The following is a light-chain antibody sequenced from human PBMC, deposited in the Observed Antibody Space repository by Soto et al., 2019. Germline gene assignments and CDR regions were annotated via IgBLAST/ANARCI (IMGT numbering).Light chain of an antibody. CDR1: QSVSSSY. Sequence: EILFPQSPATLSLSPGESATLSCRASQSVSSSYLAWYQQKPGQAPRLLIYAASSRATGIPDRLSGGGSGTDSTLTIRRLEPEDFTVYYCQQYGTSPTFGQGTRLEIK. V-gene: IGKV3-20*01. CDR3: QQYGTSPT. J-gene: IGKJ5*01. CDR2: AAS.